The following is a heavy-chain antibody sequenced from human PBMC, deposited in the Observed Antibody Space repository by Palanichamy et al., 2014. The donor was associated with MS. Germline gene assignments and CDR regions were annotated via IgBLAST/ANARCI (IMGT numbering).Heavy chain of an antibody. CDR3: ARGLNGFIDY. J-gene: IGHJ4*02. Sequence: SVKGRFTISRDNAKNSLYLQMNSLRDEDTAVYYCARGLNGFIDYWGQGSLATVSS. V-gene: IGHV3-48*02. D-gene: IGHD2-8*01.